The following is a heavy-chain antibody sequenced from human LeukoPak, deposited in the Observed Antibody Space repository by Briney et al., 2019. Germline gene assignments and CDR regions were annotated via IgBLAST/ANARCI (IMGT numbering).Heavy chain of an antibody. J-gene: IGHJ4*02. Sequence: GGSLRLSCAASGFTFSSYGMSWVRQAPGKGLEWVSAISGSGGSTYYADSVKGRFTISRDNSKNTLYLQMNSLRAEDTAVYYCARADGSGSYQGYWGQGTLVTVSS. D-gene: IGHD3-10*01. CDR3: ARADGSGSYQGY. CDR1: GFTFSSYG. CDR2: ISGSGGST. V-gene: IGHV3-23*01.